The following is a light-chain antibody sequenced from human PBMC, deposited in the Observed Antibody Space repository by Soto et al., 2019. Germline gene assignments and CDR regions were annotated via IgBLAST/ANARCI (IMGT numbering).Light chain of an antibody. CDR2: AAS. CDR1: QSLSSS. CDR3: QQRSNWLT. Sequence: EIVLTKSLVTLSLSPGVRATLLCRASQSLSSSLARYQQKLGQAPRLLIYAASSRVTGIPARFSDSGSGTDFTLTISSLEPEDFAGYYCQQRSNWLTFGRGTKVDIK. V-gene: IGKV3-11*01. J-gene: IGKJ4*01.